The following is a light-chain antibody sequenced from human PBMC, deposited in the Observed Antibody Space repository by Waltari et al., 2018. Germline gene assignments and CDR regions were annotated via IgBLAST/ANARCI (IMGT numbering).Light chain of an antibody. CDR3: QQSYSTPRT. J-gene: IGKJ1*01. CDR1: QSISSY. CDR2: AAS. V-gene: IGKV1-39*01. Sequence: DIQMTHSPSSLSASVGHRVTLTCRASQSISSYLNWYQQKPGKAPKLLIYAASSLQSGVPSRFSGSGSGTDFTLTISSLQPEDFATYYCQQSYSTPRTFGQGTKVEIK.